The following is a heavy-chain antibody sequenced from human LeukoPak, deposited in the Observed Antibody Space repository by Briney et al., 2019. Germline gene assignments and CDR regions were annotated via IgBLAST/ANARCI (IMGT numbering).Heavy chain of an antibody. V-gene: IGHV1-2*02. D-gene: IGHD3-10*01. CDR1: VYTFTASD. Sequence: ASVKVSSTASVYTFTASDMQWVRQAPGQGLEWMGWINPNSGGTNYTQKFQGRVTMTRDTSISTAYMELSRLRSDDTAVYYCARDPPFNVLFTQWFGERPLRSGMDVWGQGTTVTVSS. CDR2: INPNSGGT. CDR3: ARDPPFNVLFTQWFGERPLRSGMDV. J-gene: IGHJ6*02.